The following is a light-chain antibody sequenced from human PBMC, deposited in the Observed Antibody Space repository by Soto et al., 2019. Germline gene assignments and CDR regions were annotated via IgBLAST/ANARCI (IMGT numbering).Light chain of an antibody. V-gene: IGLV2-14*01. CDR1: SNDIGADDF. Sequence: QSALTQPASVSGSPGQSITISCTGTSNDIGADDFVSWYQHHPDKTPTLIIFEVTYRPTGISHRFSASKSGNTASLTISGLEAEDEAIYYCSSYRSSSTLVFGGGTKVTVL. CDR2: EVT. CDR3: SSYRSSSTLV. J-gene: IGLJ3*02.